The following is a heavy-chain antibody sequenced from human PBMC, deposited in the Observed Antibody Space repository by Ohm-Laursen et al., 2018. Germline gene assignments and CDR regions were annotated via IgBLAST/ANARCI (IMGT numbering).Heavy chain of an antibody. J-gene: IGHJ4*02. CDR3: ARDPVRGLTDY. V-gene: IGHV3-48*03. Sequence: SLRLSCSAPGFTFSSYAMTWIHQAPGKGLEWISYITSSGSTIHYADSVKGRFTISRDNAKNSLYLQMNSLRAEDTAVYHCARDPVRGLTDYWGQGTLVTVSS. D-gene: IGHD3-16*01. CDR1: GFTFSSYA. CDR2: ITSSGSTI.